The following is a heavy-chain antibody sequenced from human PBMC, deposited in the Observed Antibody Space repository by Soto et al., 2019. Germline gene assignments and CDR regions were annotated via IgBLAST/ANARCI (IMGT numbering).Heavy chain of an antibody. CDR1: GFTFSSYG. D-gene: IGHD4-17*01. Sequence: PGGSLRLSCAASGFTFSSYGMHWVRQAPGKGLEWVAVISYDGSNKYYADSVKGRFTISRDNSKNTLYLQMNSLRAEDTAVYYCAILTPYGDYEILDYWGQGTLVT. CDR3: AILTPYGDYEILDY. J-gene: IGHJ4*02. CDR2: ISYDGSNK. V-gene: IGHV3-30*03.